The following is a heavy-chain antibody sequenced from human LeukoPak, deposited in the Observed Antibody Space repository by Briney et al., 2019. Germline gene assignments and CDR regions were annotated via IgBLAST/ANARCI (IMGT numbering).Heavy chain of an antibody. CDR2: FDPEDGET. J-gene: IGHJ4*02. Sequence: GASVKVTCNVSGYTLTELSMHWVRQAPGKGLEWMGGFDPEDGETIYAQKFQGRVSMTEDTSTDTAYMELSSLRSEDTAVYYCATFRIAVAGTFDYWGQGTLVTVSS. CDR3: ATFRIAVAGTFDY. V-gene: IGHV1-24*01. CDR1: GYTLTELS. D-gene: IGHD6-19*01.